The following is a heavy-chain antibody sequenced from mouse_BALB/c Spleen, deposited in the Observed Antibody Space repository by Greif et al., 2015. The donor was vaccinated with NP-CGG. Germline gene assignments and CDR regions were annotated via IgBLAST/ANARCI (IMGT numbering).Heavy chain of an antibody. J-gene: IGHJ4*01. Sequence: EVMLVESGAELVKPGASVKLSCTASGFNIKDTYMHWVKQRPEQGLEWIGRIDPANGNTKYDPKFQGKATITADTSSNTAYPQLSSLTSEDTAVYYCARLDDYEGDAMDYWGQGTSVTVSS. CDR3: ARLDDYEGDAMDY. D-gene: IGHD2-4*01. CDR2: IDPANGNT. CDR1: GFNIKDTY. V-gene: IGHV14-3*02.